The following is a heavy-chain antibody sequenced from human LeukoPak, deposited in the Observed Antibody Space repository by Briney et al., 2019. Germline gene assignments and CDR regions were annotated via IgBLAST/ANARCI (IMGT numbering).Heavy chain of an antibody. Sequence: GGSLRLSCAASGFTVSSKYMSWVRQAPGKGLDWVSVIYSGGSTYYADSVKGRFTISRDNSKNTLYLQMNSLRAEDTAVYYCAKDQEPRFLQTTFDHWGQGTLVTVSS. CDR1: GFTVSSKY. V-gene: IGHV3-53*01. D-gene: IGHD3-3*01. CDR2: IYSGGST. J-gene: IGHJ4*02. CDR3: AKDQEPRFLQTTFDH.